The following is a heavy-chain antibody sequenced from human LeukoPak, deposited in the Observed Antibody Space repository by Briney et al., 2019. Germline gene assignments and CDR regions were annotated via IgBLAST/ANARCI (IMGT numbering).Heavy chain of an antibody. CDR1: GGTFSSYA. V-gene: IGHV1-69*05. D-gene: IGHD2-15*01. J-gene: IGHJ4*02. CDR2: IIPIFGTA. CDR3: ARAGGGTDFLYPNDY. Sequence: SVKVSCKGSGGTFSSYAISWVRQAPGQGLEWMGRIIPIFGTANYAQKFQGRVTITTDESTSTAYMELSSLRSEDTAVYYCARAGGGTDFLYPNDYWGQGTLVTVSS.